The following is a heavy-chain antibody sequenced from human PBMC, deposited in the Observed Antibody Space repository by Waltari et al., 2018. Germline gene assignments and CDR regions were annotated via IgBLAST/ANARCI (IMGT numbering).Heavy chain of an antibody. V-gene: IGHV3-33*01. J-gene: IGHJ3*02. D-gene: IGHD6-13*01. CDR1: GFTFSSYG. Sequence: QVQLVESGGGVVQPGRSLRLSCAASGFTFSSYGMHWVRQAPGKGLEWVAVIWYDGSNKYYADSVKGRFTISRDNAKNSLYLQMNSLRAEDTAVYYCARVGQQLVLIGDAFDIWGQGTMVTVSS. CDR3: ARVGQQLVLIGDAFDI. CDR2: IWYDGSNK.